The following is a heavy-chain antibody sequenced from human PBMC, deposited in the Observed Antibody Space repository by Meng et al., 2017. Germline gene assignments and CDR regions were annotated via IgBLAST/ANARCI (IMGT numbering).Heavy chain of an antibody. CDR2: IIPILSIV. D-gene: IGHD3-10*01. V-gene: IGHV1-69*08. Sequence: QVQLRQSGAEVTKPGAAAKVSCKASGGTFSSYTISWVRQAPGQGLEWMGRIIPILSIVNNAQNFQGSVTITADKSTSTAYMELSSLRSEDTAVYYCARDLSGSGTFDYWGQGTLVTVSS. CDR1: GGTFSSYT. CDR3: ARDLSGSGTFDY. J-gene: IGHJ4*02.